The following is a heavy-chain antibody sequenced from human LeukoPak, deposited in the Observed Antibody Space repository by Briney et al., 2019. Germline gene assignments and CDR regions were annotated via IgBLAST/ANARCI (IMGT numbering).Heavy chain of an antibody. Sequence: PSETLSLTCTVSGGSISSSSYYWGWIRQPPGKGLEWIGSIYYSGSTYYNPSLKSRVTISVDTSKTQFSLKLSSVTAADTAVYYCARDPAIFGVVIIGGYFDYWGQGTLVTVSS. J-gene: IGHJ4*02. D-gene: IGHD3-3*01. CDR2: IYYSGST. CDR3: ARDPAIFGVVIIGGYFDY. V-gene: IGHV4-39*07. CDR1: GGSISSSSYY.